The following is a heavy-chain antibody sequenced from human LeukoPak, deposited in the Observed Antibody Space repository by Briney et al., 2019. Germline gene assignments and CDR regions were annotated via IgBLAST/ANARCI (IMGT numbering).Heavy chain of an antibody. CDR3: VKRIQSALAAGY. Sequence: PGGSLRLSCAASGFIFSNYALSWVRQAPGKGLEWVSDISGSGGNTYYAKSVRGRFTISRDNSKNTLYLQMNSLRAGDTAIYYCVKRIQSALAAGYWGQGALVTASS. V-gene: IGHV3-23*01. J-gene: IGHJ4*02. CDR2: ISGSGGNT. D-gene: IGHD5-18*01. CDR1: GFIFSNYA.